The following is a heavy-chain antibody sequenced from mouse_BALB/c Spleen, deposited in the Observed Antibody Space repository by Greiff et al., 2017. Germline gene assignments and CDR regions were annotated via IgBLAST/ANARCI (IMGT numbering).Heavy chain of an antibody. V-gene: IGHV5-4*02. D-gene: IGHD1-1*01. CDR1: GFTFSDYY. Sequence: DVKLVESGGGLVKPGGSLKLSCAASGFTFSDYYMYWVRQTPEKRLAWVATISDGGSYTYYPDSVKGRFTISRDNAKNNLYLQMSSLKSEDTAMYYCARGITTVVAFYAMDYWGQGTSVTVSS. J-gene: IGHJ4*01. CDR2: ISDGGSYT. CDR3: ARGITTVVAFYAMDY.